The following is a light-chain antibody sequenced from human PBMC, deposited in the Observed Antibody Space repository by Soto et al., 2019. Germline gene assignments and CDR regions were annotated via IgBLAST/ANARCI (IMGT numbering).Light chain of an antibody. CDR1: QSLAYSDGNTY. CDR2: KVS. CDR3: MQGTHWPPRT. Sequence: DVVMTQSPLSLPVTLGQPASISCRSSQSLAYSDGNTYLNWFQQRPGQSPRRLIYKVSNRDSGVPDRFSCSGSGTDFTLKISRVEAEDVGFYYCMQGTHWPPRTFGQGTKVEIK. J-gene: IGKJ1*01. V-gene: IGKV2-30*01.